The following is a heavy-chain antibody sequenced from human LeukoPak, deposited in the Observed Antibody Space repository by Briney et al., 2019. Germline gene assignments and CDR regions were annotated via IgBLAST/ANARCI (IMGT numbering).Heavy chain of an antibody. J-gene: IGHJ6*02. V-gene: IGHV3-23*01. CDR3: ARIYDSSGYYYLTNYYGRDV. CDR1: GFTFSTYA. CDR2: ITGNGGRT. D-gene: IGHD3-22*01. Sequence: GGSLRLSCAASGFTFSTYAMTWVRQAPGKGLEWVSSITGNGGRTYYADFVKGRFTISRDNSKNTLYLQMNSLRAEDTAVYYCARIYDSSGYYYLTNYYGRDVWGQGTTVTVSS.